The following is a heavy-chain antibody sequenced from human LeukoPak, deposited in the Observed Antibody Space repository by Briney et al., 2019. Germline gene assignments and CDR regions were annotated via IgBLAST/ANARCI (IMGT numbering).Heavy chain of an antibody. CDR3: ARQEVAMIRGVYYYYGMDV. D-gene: IGHD3-10*01. CDR2: IYTGGSDT. Sequence: GGSLKISCKGSGYSSTSYWIGWVRQMPGKGLEWMGIIYTGGSDTTYSPSFQGHVPISADKSNSTAYLQWSGLKASDTAMYYCARQEVAMIRGVYYYYGMDVWGKGTTVTVSS. V-gene: IGHV5-51*01. J-gene: IGHJ6*04. CDR1: GYSSTSYW.